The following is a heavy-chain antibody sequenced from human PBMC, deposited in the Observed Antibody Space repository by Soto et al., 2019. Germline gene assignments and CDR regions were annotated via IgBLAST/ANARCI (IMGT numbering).Heavy chain of an antibody. Sequence: QVQLQESGPGLVKPSQTLSLTCTVSGGSISSGNYYWSWIRQPPGKGLEWIGFISYSGSTYYSTCLKSRVSLSVDTSKSPFSLILSFVTAADTAVYYCATIGTPATGLSFFDYWGQGSLVSVSS. CDR3: ATIGTPATGLSFFDY. D-gene: IGHD2-15*01. CDR1: GGSISSGNYY. J-gene: IGHJ4*02. CDR2: ISYSGST. V-gene: IGHV4-30-4*01.